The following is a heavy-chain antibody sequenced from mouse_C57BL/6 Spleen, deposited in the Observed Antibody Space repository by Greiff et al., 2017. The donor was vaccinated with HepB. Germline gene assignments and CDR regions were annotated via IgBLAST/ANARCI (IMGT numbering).Heavy chain of an antibody. V-gene: IGHV1-18*01. J-gene: IGHJ2*01. D-gene: IGHD2-10*01. Sequence: VHVKQSGPELVKPGASVKIPCKASGYTFTDYNMDWVKQSHGKSLEWIGDINPNNGGTIYNQKFKGKATLTVDKSSSTSYMELRSLTSEDTAVYYCARTYSYFDYWGQGTTLTVSS. CDR1: GYTFTDYN. CDR3: ARTYSYFDY. CDR2: INPNNGGT.